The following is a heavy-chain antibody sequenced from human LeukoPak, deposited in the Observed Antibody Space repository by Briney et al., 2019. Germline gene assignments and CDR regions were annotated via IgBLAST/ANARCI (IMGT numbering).Heavy chain of an antibody. V-gene: IGHV4-38-2*01. Sequence: SDTLSLTCAVSGYSISSGYYWGWIRQPPGKGLESIGSIYYDGSTYYNPSLNSRVTISIDTSNNQFSLSLSSVSAADTAVYYCARQAAYGGRDYWGQGTLVIVSS. CDR2: IYYDGST. CDR3: ARQAAYGGRDY. CDR1: GYSISSGYY. D-gene: IGHD4-23*01. J-gene: IGHJ4*02.